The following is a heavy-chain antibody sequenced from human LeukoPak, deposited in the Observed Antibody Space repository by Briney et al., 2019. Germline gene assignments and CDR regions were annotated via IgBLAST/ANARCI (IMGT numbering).Heavy chain of an antibody. CDR1: GYTFISYW. J-gene: IGHJ6*02. V-gene: IGHV5-51*01. CDR3: ARHPSSGWSQLDV. D-gene: IGHD6-19*01. CDR2: IYPGDSDT. Sequence: GESLKISCKGSGYTFISYWIGWVRQMPGKGLEWMGIIYPGDSDTRYSPSFQGQVTISADKSISTAYLQWSSLKASDTAMYYCARHPSSGWSQLDVWGQGTTVTVSS.